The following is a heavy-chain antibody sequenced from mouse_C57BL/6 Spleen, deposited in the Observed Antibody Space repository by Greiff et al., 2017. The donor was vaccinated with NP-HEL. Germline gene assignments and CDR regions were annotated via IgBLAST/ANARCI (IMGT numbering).Heavy chain of an antibody. Sequence: EVKLQESGPGLVKPSQSLSLTCTVTGYSITSGYGWNWIRQFPGNKLEWMGYISYSGSTNYNPSLKSRISITLDTSKNQFFLQVNSVTTEDTATYYCARTARIKYWGQGTTLTVSS. CDR2: ISYSGST. D-gene: IGHD1-2*01. CDR3: ARTARIKY. V-gene: IGHV3-2*02. CDR1: GYSITSGYG. J-gene: IGHJ2*01.